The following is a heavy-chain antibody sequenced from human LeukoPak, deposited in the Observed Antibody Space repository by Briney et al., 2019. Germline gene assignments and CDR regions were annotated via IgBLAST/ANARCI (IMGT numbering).Heavy chain of an antibody. J-gene: IGHJ4*02. Sequence: SETLSLTCTVSGGSISSYHWSRIRLPAGKGLEWIGHIYTTGNTNYNPSLKSRVTMSVDTSKNQFSLRLSSVTAADTAVYYCARTLAKGYYFDSWGQGTLVTVSS. CDR3: ARTLAKGYYFDS. CDR1: GGSISSYH. V-gene: IGHV4-4*07. D-gene: IGHD4/OR15-4a*01. CDR2: IYTTGNT.